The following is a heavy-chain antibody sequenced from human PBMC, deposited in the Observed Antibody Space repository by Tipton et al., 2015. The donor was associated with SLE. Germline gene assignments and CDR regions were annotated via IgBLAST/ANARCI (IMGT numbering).Heavy chain of an antibody. CDR3: AKVGADAFDI. D-gene: IGHD3-3*01. J-gene: IGHJ3*02. CDR2: ISWNSGSI. CDR1: GFTFDDYA. V-gene: IGHV3-9*01. Sequence: SLRLSCAASGFTFDDYAMHWVRQAPGKGLEWVSGISWNSGSIGYADSVKGRFTISRDNAKNSLYLQMNSLRAEDTALYYCAKVGADAFDIWGQGTMVTVSS.